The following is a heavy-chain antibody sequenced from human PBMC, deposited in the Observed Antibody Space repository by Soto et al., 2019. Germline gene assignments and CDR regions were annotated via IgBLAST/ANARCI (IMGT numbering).Heavy chain of an antibody. Sequence: NPSETLSLTCTVSGGSISSGDYYWSWIRQPPGKGLEWIGYIYYSGSTYYNPSLKSRVTISVDTSKNQFSLKLSSVTAADTAVYYCARGQMGSWYTLGYYYGMDVWGQGTTVTVSS. CDR1: GGSISSGDYY. CDR2: IYYSGST. J-gene: IGHJ6*02. V-gene: IGHV4-30-4*01. D-gene: IGHD6-13*01. CDR3: ARGQMGSWYTLGYYYGMDV.